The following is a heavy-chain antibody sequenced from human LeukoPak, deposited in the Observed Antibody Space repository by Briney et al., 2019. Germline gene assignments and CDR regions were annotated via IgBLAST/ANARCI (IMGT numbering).Heavy chain of an antibody. J-gene: IGHJ4*02. D-gene: IGHD2-15*01. CDR1: GFTFSSYA. V-gene: IGHV3-30-3*01. CDR3: ARDFRSGISGTGY. Sequence: GGSLRLSCAASGFTFSSYAMHWVRQAPGKGLEWVAVISYDGSNKYYADSVKGRFTISRDNSKNTLYLQMNSLRAEDTAVYYCARDFRSGISGTGYWGQGTLVTVSS. CDR2: ISYDGSNK.